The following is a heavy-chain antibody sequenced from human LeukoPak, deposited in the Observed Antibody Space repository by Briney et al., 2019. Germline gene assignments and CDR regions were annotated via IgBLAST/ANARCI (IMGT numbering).Heavy chain of an antibody. Sequence: GGSLRLSCAASGFTFSSYWMSWVRQAPGKGLEWVANINQDGSAKDYGGSVEGRFTISRDNAKNSLYLQMNSLTAEDTAVYFCASAPNENYFDFWGQGTLVNVSS. CDR1: GFTFSSYW. V-gene: IGHV3-7*01. J-gene: IGHJ4*02. CDR3: ASAPNENYFDF. CDR2: INQDGSAK.